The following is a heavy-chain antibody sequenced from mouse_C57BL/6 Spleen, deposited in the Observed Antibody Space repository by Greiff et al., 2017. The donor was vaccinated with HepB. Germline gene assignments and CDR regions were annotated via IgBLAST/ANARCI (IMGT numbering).Heavy chain of an antibody. J-gene: IGHJ4*01. Sequence: QVQLKQSGAELMKPGASVKLSCKATGYTFTGYWIEWVKQRPGHGLEWIGEILPGSGSTNYNEKFKGKATFTADTSSNTAYMQLSSLTTEDSAIYYCAREDYYGSSYRYYAMDYWGQGTSVTVSS. CDR2: ILPGSGST. CDR3: AREDYYGSSYRYYAMDY. CDR1: GYTFTGYW. D-gene: IGHD1-1*01. V-gene: IGHV1-9*01.